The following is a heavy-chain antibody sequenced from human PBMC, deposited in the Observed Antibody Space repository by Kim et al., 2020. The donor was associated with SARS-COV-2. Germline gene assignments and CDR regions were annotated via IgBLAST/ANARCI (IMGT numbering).Heavy chain of an antibody. CDR2: ISSSGSTI. J-gene: IGHJ3*02. CDR3: ASHRALYYDSSGYLGAFDI. V-gene: IGHV3-48*03. Sequence: GGSLRLSCAASGFTFSSYEMNWVRQAPGKGLEWVSYISSSGSTIYYADSVKGRFTISRDNAKNSLYLQMNSLRAEDTAVYYCASHRALYYDSSGYLGAFDIWGQGTMVTVSS. CDR1: GFTFSSYE. D-gene: IGHD3-22*01.